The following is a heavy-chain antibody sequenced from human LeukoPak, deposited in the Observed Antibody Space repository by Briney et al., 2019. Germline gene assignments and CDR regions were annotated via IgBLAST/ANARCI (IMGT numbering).Heavy chain of an antibody. CDR3: AKGKYSSGYPYYFDY. J-gene: IGHJ4*02. D-gene: IGHD3-22*01. CDR1: GFTFSSYA. CDR2: ISYDGSKK. V-gene: IGHV3-30-3*01. Sequence: PGRSLRLSCAASGFTFSSYAMHWVRQAPGKGLEWVAVISYDGSKKYYADSVKGRFTISRDNSKNTLYLQMNSLTAEDTAVYYCAKGKYSSGYPYYFDYWGQGALVTVSS.